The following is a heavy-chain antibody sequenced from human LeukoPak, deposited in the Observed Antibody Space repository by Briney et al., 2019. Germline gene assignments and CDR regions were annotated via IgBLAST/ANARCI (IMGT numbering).Heavy chain of an antibody. V-gene: IGHV4-34*01. Sequence: PSETLSLTCAVYGGSFSGYYWSWIRQPPGKGLEWIGEINHSGSTNYNPSLKSRVTISVDTSKNQFSLKLSSVTAADTAVYYCARAGRVPAARRGFDPWGQGTLVTVSS. CDR3: ARAGRVPAARRGFDP. J-gene: IGHJ5*02. D-gene: IGHD2-2*01. CDR2: INHSGST. CDR1: GGSFSGYY.